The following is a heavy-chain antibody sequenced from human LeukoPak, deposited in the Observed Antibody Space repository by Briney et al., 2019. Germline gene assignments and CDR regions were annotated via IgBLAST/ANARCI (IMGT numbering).Heavy chain of an antibody. J-gene: IGHJ4*02. D-gene: IGHD6-13*01. CDR3: ARDLRIADGFDY. CDR1: GYTFTSYG. Sequence: ASVKVSCKASGYTFTSYGYSWVRQAPGQGLEWMGWISAYNGNTKYAQKFQGRVTMTTVTSTCTAYMELRSLRSDDTAVYYCARDLRIADGFDYWGQGTLVTVSS. CDR2: ISAYNGNT. V-gene: IGHV1-18*01.